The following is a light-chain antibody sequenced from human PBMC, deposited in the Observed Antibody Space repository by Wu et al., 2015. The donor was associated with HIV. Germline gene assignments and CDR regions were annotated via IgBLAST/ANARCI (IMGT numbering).Light chain of an antibody. CDR1: QSVNNNY. J-gene: IGKJ2*03. CDR2: GAS. Sequence: EIVLTQSPGTLSLSPGERATLSCRASQSVNNNYLAWYQQKSGQAPRLLIYGASTRATGIPDKFSGSGSGTDFTLTISRLEPEDFAVYYCQQYGSSPRPENSFGQGTKLEIK. V-gene: IGKV3-20*01. CDR3: QQYGSSPRPENS.